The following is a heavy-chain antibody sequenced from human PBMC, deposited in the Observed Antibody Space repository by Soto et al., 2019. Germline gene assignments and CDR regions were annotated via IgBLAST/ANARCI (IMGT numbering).Heavy chain of an antibody. J-gene: IGHJ4*02. V-gene: IGHV1-8*01. D-gene: IGHD4-17*01. CDR3: ARSTNDYGDRH. CDR1: GYTFTSYD. CDR2: MNPNSGNT. Sequence: QVQLVQSGAEVKKPGASVKVSCEASGYTFTSYDINWVRQATGQGLEWMGWMNPNSGNTGYAQRVQGRVTMTRNPTISTAYMELSSLRSEDTAVYYCARSTNDYGDRHWGQGTLVTVSS.